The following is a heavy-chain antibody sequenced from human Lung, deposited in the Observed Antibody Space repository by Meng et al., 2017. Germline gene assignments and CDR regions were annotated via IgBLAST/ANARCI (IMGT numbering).Heavy chain of an antibody. CDR3: AREVGGSYHFDY. V-gene: IGHV3-21*01. D-gene: IGHD1-26*01. Sequence: EVQLVESGGGLVKPVGALRLSCEASGFTLSDYTMNWVRQAPGKGLEWVSSISSSSKYIDYAGSVKGRFTTSRDNAKNSLYLQMNSLRAEDTAVYYCAREVGGSYHFDYWGQGTLVTVSS. CDR1: GFTLSDYT. CDR2: ISSSSKYI. J-gene: IGHJ4*02.